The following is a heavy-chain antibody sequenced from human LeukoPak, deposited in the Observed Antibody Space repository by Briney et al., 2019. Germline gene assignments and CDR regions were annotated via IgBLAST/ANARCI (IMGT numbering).Heavy chain of an antibody. Sequence: SSVKVSCKASGYTFTGYYMHWVRQAPGQGLEWMGWINPNSGGTNYAQKFQGRVTMTRDTSISTAYMGLSRLRSDDTAVYYCAREMATIEGFDYWGQGTLVTVSS. CDR2: INPNSGGT. J-gene: IGHJ4*02. CDR3: AREMATIEGFDY. D-gene: IGHD5-24*01. V-gene: IGHV1-2*02. CDR1: GYTFTGYY.